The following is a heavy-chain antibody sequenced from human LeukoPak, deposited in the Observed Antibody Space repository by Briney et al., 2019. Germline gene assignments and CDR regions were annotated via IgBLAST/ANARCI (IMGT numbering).Heavy chain of an antibody. Sequence: PGGSLRLSCAASGFTFSSYWMSWVRQAPGKGLAWVANIKQDGSEKYYVDSVKGRFTISRDNAKNSLYLQMNSLRAEDTAVYYCARQDDSSGYYRQPLDYWGQGTLVTVSS. J-gene: IGHJ4*02. V-gene: IGHV3-7*01. CDR3: ARQDDSSGYYRQPLDY. CDR2: IKQDGSEK. D-gene: IGHD3-22*01. CDR1: GFTFSSYW.